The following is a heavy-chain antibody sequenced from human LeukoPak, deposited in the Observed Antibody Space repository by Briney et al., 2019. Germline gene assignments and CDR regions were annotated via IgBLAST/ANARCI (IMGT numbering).Heavy chain of an antibody. Sequence: GGSLGLSCAASGFTFSLYAMHWVRQAPGEGPEYIAYISDSGDRTNYADSVKGRFTISRDNSKNTLYLQLGSLRAEDTAVYYCVRKIYNYMDVWGKGTTVTVSS. V-gene: IGHV3-23*01. CDR3: VRKIYNYMDV. D-gene: IGHD2-2*02. CDR1: GFTFSLYA. CDR2: ISDSGDRT. J-gene: IGHJ6*03.